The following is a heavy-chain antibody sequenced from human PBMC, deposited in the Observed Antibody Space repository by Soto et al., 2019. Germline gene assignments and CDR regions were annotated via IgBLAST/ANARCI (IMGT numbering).Heavy chain of an antibody. V-gene: IGHV1-69*08. CDR3: ARVTGGLDSGGNYMDV. Sequence: QVQLVQSGPEVKKPGSSVKVSCKTSGGTLSSYSISWVRQAPGQGLEWVGRIITFVGKANVAQQFQGRVTITADRSTDTTYMELRRLTSDDTAVYYCARVTGGLDSGGNYMDVWGTGTTVTVSS. D-gene: IGHD2-8*02. J-gene: IGHJ6*03. CDR2: IITFVGKA. CDR1: GGTLSSYS.